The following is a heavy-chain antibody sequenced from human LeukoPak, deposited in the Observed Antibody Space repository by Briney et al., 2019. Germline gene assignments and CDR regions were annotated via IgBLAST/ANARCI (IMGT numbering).Heavy chain of an antibody. Sequence: ASVKVSCKASGYTFTDYYVHWVRQAPGQGLEWMGWINPNSGGTNYAQKFQGRVTMTRDTSISTAYMELSRLRSDDTAVYYCARNFAPVVPWFDPWGQGTLVTVSS. V-gene: IGHV1-2*02. CDR1: GYTFTDYY. CDR2: INPNSGGT. CDR3: ARNFAPVVPWFDP. D-gene: IGHD4-23*01. J-gene: IGHJ5*02.